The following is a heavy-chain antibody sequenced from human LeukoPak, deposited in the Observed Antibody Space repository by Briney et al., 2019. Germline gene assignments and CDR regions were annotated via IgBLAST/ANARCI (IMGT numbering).Heavy chain of an antibody. Sequence: PSETLSLTCSVSGDSVSSSRYCWGWIRQPPGKGLEWIGSVHSSGNTYYNPSLKSRVTVSQDTSQNQFSLKLTSVTAADTAVYYCARVNIIAVPSANFDYWGQGSLVIVSS. J-gene: IGHJ4*02. CDR3: ARVNIIAVPSANFDY. CDR2: VHSSGNT. V-gene: IGHV4-39*07. D-gene: IGHD2-2*01. CDR1: GDSVSSSRYC.